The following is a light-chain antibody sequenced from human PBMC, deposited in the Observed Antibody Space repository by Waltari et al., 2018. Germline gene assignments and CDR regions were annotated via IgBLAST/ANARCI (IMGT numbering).Light chain of an antibody. J-gene: IGKJ4*01. V-gene: IGKV3-15*01. CDR1: QSVSIY. Sequence: EIVMTQSPATLSVSPGDRATLSCRASQSVSIYLAWYQQKSGQTPRLLIYGASTRAAGVPARFSGSGSGTEFTLTISSLQSEDFAVYYCQQYNQWPPLTFGGGTKVEIK. CDR3: QQYNQWPPLT. CDR2: GAS.